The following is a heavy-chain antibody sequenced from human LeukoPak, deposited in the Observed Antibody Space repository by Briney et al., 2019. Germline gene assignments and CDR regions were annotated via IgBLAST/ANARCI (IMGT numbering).Heavy chain of an antibody. CDR3: AKPIVVAPNWFDP. Sequence: GGSLRLSCAASGFTFSSYGMHWVRQAPGKGLEWVAVIWHDGSNKYYADSVKGRFTISRDNSKNTLYLQMNSLRAEDTAVYYCAKPIVVAPNWFDPWGQGTLVTVSS. D-gene: IGHD3-22*01. V-gene: IGHV3-30*02. CDR2: IWHDGSNK. CDR1: GFTFSSYG. J-gene: IGHJ5*02.